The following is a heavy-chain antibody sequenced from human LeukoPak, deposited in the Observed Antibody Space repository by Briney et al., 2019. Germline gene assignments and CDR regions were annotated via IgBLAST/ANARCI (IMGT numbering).Heavy chain of an antibody. J-gene: IGHJ4*02. Sequence: PSETLSLTCAVYGGSFGGYYWSWIRQPPGKGLEWIGEINHSGSTNYNPSLKSRVTISVDTSKNQFSLKLSSVTAADTAVYYCARGGTQLYYGSGSFRRYFDYWGQGTLVTVSS. D-gene: IGHD3-10*01. CDR2: INHSGST. V-gene: IGHV4-34*01. CDR1: GGSFGGYY. CDR3: ARGGTQLYYGSGSFRRYFDY.